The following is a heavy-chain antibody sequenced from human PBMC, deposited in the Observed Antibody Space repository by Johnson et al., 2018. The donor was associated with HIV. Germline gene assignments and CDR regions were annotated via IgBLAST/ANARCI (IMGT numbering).Heavy chain of an antibody. J-gene: IGHJ3*01. CDR3: ARGCRDGYTCDAFDV. D-gene: IGHD5-24*01. V-gene: IGHV3-23*04. CDR1: GFTFSSYA. CDR2: ISGSGGST. Sequence: VQLVESGGGLVQPGGSLRLSCAASGFTFSSYAMSWVRQAPGKGLEWVSAISGSGGSTYYADSVKGRFTISRDNSKNTLYLQMHSLRAEDTAVYFCARGCRDGYTCDAFDVWGRGTRVTVSS.